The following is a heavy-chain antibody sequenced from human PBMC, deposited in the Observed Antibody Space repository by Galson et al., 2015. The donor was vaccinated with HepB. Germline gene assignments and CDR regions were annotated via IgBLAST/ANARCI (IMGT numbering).Heavy chain of an antibody. V-gene: IGHV4-34*01. D-gene: IGHD5-12*01. CDR3: ARASFGYLVGPNWFDP. J-gene: IGHJ5*02. Sequence: SETLSLTCAVYGGSFSGYYWSWIRQPPGKGLEWIGEINHSGSTNYNPSLKSRVTISVDTSKNQFSLKLSSVTAADTAVYYCARASFGYLVGPNWFDPWGQGTLVTVSS. CDR1: GGSFSGYY. CDR2: INHSGST.